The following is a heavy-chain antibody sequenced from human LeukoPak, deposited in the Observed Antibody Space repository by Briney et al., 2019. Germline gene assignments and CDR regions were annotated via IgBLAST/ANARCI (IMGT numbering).Heavy chain of an antibody. CDR2: INHSGST. V-gene: IGHV4-34*01. CDR3: AIHIVVVPAAKKKNWFDP. CDR1: GVSFSGYY. D-gene: IGHD2-2*01. Sequence: SETLSLTCAVYGVSFSGYYWSWIRQPPGKGLEWIGEINHSGSTNYNPSLKSRVTISVDTSKNQFSLKLSSATAADTAVYYCAIHIVVVPAAKKKNWFDPWGQGTLVTVSS. J-gene: IGHJ5*02.